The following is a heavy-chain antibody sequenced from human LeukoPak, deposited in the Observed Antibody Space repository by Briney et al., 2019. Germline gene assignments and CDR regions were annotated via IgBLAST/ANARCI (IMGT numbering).Heavy chain of an antibody. J-gene: IGHJ4*02. V-gene: IGHV3-23*01. CDR1: GFTFSTYA. Sequence: QPGGSLRLSCAASGFTFSTYAMSWVRQAPGKGLEWVSAISGSGESTYYAGSVKGRFTISRDNSKNTLYLQMNSLRAEDTALNYCAKDAKRNYDFWDRFDYWGQGTLVTVSS. D-gene: IGHD3-3*01. CDR2: ISGSGEST. CDR3: AKDAKRNYDFWDRFDY.